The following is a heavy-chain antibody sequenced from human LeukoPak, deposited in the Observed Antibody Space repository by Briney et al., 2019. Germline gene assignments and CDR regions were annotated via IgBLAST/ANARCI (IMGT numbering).Heavy chain of an antibody. D-gene: IGHD4-17*01. CDR3: ARGRTHDYGVDYFDY. J-gene: IGHJ4*02. CDR2: ISSSSSYI. Sequence: PGGSLRLSCAASGFTFSSYSMNWVRQAPGKGLEWVSSISSSSSYIYYADSVKGRFTISRDNAKNSPYLQMNSLRAEDTAVYYCARGRTHDYGVDYFDYWGQGTLVTVSS. CDR1: GFTFSSYS. V-gene: IGHV3-21*01.